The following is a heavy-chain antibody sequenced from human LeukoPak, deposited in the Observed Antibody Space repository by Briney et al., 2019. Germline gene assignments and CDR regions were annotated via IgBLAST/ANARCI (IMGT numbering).Heavy chain of an antibody. V-gene: IGHV3-30*02. J-gene: IGHJ4*02. D-gene: IGHD1-26*01. CDR2: IRYDGSNK. Sequence: PGGSLRLSCAASGFTFSSYGIHWVRQAPGKGLEWVAFIRYDGSNKYYTDSVKGRFTISRDNSKNTLYLQMNSLRAEDTAVYYCAKDRGSYTLDSTPDYWGQGTLVTVSS. CDR3: AKDRGSYTLDSTPDY. CDR1: GFTFSSYG.